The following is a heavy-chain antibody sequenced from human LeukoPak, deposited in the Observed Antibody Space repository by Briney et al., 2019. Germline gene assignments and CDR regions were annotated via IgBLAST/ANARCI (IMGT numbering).Heavy chain of an antibody. CDR2: IIPILGIA. V-gene: IGHV1-69*04. CDR3: ARYSSGWNHFDY. J-gene: IGHJ4*02. Sequence: AVKDSCKASGGTFISYASSWVGQAGGRGGEGMGRIIPILGIANYAQKFQGRVTITADKSTSTAYMELSSLRSEDTAVYYCARYSSGWNHFDYWGQGTLVTVSS. D-gene: IGHD6-19*01. CDR1: GGTFISYA.